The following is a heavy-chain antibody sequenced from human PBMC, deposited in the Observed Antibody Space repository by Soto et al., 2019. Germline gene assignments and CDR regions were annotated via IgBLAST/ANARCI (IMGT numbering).Heavy chain of an antibody. J-gene: IGHJ4*02. CDR2: MSDAGSRA. Sequence: PGGSLRLSCTASGFTFSMYWMHWVRQVPGKGPEWVSRMSDAGSRADYADSVKGRFTISRDNAKNTLYLEMHVLRADDTAVYSCTRGRRPSSVGTGAFWGQGTPVTVSS. V-gene: IGHV3-74*01. CDR1: GFTFSMYW. CDR3: TRGRRPSSVGTGAF. D-gene: IGHD3-10*01.